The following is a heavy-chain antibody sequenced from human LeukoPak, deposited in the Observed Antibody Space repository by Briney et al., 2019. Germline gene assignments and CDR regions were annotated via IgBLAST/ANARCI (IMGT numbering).Heavy chain of an antibody. J-gene: IGHJ6*04. CDR3: ARPRTLSVNSIYYGMDV. CDR1: GFTFSSYG. D-gene: IGHD4-17*01. V-gene: IGHV3-30*03. CDR2: ISYDGSNK. Sequence: SGRSLRLSCAASGFTFSSYGMHWVRQAPGKGLEWVAVISYDGSNKYYADSVKGRFTISRDNSKNTLYLQMNSLRAEDTAVYYCARPRTLSVNSIYYGMDVWGKGTTVTVSS.